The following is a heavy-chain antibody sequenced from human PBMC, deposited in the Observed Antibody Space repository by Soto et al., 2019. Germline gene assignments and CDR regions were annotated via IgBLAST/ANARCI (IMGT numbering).Heavy chain of an antibody. J-gene: IGHJ6*02. V-gene: IGHV3-30-3*01. CDR1: GFSFSTYA. Sequence: GSLRLSCAAAGFSFSTYAMEWVRQAPGKGLVWVALISYDGSEKYYADSVQGRFTVSRDNSKITLYLQMNSLRPEDTAVYYCARPVEPFYYYGMDVWGQGTTVTVSS. CDR2: ISYDGSEK. CDR3: ARPVEPFYYYGMDV.